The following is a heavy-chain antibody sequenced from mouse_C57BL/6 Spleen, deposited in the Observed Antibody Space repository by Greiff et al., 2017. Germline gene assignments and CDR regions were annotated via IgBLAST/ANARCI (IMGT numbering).Heavy chain of an antibody. CDR1: GFSLTSYG. V-gene: IGHV2-2*01. CDR2: IWSGGST. Sequence: QVQLKESGPGLVQPSQSLSITCTVSGFSLTSYGVHWVRQSPGKGLEWLGVIWSGGSTDYNAAFISRLSISKDNSKSQVFFKMNSLQADDTAIYYCARSRGTGTVWYFDVWGTGTTVTVSS. J-gene: IGHJ1*03. D-gene: IGHD4-1*01. CDR3: ARSRGTGTVWYFDV.